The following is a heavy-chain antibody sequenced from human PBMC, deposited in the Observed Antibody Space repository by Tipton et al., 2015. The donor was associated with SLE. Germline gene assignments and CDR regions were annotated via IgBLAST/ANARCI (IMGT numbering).Heavy chain of an antibody. D-gene: IGHD2-2*01. J-gene: IGHJ6*03. CDR2: VYYTGNT. Sequence: GLVKPSETLSLTCIVSGDSISSSSYYWGWIRQPPGKGLEWVGTVYYTGNTFYNPSLKSRVTISVDTSKNQFSLRLSSVTAADTAVYYCARDRSDLPAAVIGGHYYMDVWGKGTTVTVSS. CDR1: GDSISSSSYY. V-gene: IGHV4-39*07. CDR3: ARDRSDLPAAVIGGHYYMDV.